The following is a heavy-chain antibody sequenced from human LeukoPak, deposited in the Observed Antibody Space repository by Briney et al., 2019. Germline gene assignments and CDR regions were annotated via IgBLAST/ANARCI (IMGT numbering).Heavy chain of an antibody. CDR3: ARSLDPRITMIVVVIGAHDAFDI. V-gene: IGHV4-39*01. D-gene: IGHD3-22*01. J-gene: IGHJ3*02. CDR2: IYYSGST. Sequence: PSETLSLTCTVSGGSIRSYYWNWIRQPPGKGLEWIGSIYYSGSTYYNPSLKSRVTISVDTSKNQFSLKLSSVTAADTAVYYCARSLDPRITMIVVVIGAHDAFDIWGQGTMVTVSS. CDR1: GGSIRSYY.